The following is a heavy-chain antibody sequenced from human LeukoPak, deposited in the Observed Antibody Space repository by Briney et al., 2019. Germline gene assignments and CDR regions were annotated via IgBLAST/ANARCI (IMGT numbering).Heavy chain of an antibody. D-gene: IGHD4-17*01. Sequence: GGSLRLSCAASGFTFRSYAMSWVRQAPGEGLEWVSGLSGTGDSTYYADSVKGRFIISRDNSKNTLYLQMSSLRAEDTAVYYCVRQYSTLTDLNWFDPWGQGTLVSASS. V-gene: IGHV3-23*01. CDR1: GFTFRSYA. CDR3: VRQYSTLTDLNWFDP. CDR2: LSGTGDST. J-gene: IGHJ5*02.